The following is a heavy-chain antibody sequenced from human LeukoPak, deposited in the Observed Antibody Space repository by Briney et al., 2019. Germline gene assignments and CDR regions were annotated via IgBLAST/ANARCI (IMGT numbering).Heavy chain of an antibody. CDR2: IYYSGST. V-gene: IGHV4-39*01. Sequence: SETLSLTCTVSGGSISSSSYYWGWIRQPPGKGLEWIGSIYYSGSTYYNPSLKSRVTISVDTSKNQFSLKLSSVTAADTAVYYCARPRMTAGDNWFDPWGQGTLVTVSS. CDR3: ARPRMTAGDNWFDP. D-gene: IGHD6-13*01. CDR1: GGSISSSSYY. J-gene: IGHJ5*02.